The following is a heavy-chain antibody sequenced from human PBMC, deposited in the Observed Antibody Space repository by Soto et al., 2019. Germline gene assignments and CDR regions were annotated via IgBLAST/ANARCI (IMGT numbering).Heavy chain of an antibody. J-gene: IGHJ6*02. V-gene: IGHV1-8*01. CDR1: GSTFTSDD. CDR2: MNPNSGNT. Sequence: ASVKVSCRSSGSTFTSDDINLGRQATGQGLEWMGWMNPNSGNTGYAQKFQGRVTMTRNTSISTAYMELSSLRSEDTAVYYCARGQRRITMVRGVISYYGMDVWGQGTTVTVSS. CDR3: ARGQRRITMVRGVISYYGMDV. D-gene: IGHD3-10*01.